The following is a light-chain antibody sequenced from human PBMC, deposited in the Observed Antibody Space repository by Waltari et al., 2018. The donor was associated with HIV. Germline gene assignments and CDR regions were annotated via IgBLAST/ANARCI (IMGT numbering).Light chain of an antibody. CDR2: EFS. J-gene: IGLJ1*01. CDR3: SSYTTGSTLVV. CDR1: SSDVGGYHY. V-gene: IGLV2-14*01. Sequence: QSALTQPASVSGSPGQSITISCTGTSSDVGGYHYVSWYQQFPGKAPKLMISEFSTRPSGVSDRLSGSKSGNTASLTISGLQAEDEADYYCSSYTTGSTLVVFGTGTKVIVL.